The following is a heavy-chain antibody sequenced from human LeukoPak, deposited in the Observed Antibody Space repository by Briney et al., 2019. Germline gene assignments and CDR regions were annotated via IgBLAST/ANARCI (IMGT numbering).Heavy chain of an antibody. J-gene: IGHJ5*02. D-gene: IGHD3-3*01. CDR3: ARENHDYWSGSNNWFDP. CDR1: GGSFSSTSYF. CDR2: IYTTGST. Sequence: SETLSLTCTVSGGSFSSTSYFWTWIRQPAGKGLEWIGRIYTTGSTNYNPSLKSRVTISIDTSKNQFSLKLSSVTAADTAVYYCARENHDYWSGSNNWFDPWGQGTLVTVSS. V-gene: IGHV4-61*02.